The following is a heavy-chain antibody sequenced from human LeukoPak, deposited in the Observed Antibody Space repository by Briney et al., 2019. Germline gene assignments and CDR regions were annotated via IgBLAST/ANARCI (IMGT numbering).Heavy chain of an antibody. CDR1: GFTFSSYW. J-gene: IGHJ5*02. V-gene: IGHV3-23*01. Sequence: SGGSLRLSCAASGFTFSSYWMSWVRQAPGKGLEWVSAISGSGGSTYYADSVKGRFTISRDNSKNTLYLQMNSLRAEDTAVYYCAKWNDFWSGYAYNWFDPWGQGTLVTVSS. D-gene: IGHD3-3*01. CDR2: ISGSGGST. CDR3: AKWNDFWSGYAYNWFDP.